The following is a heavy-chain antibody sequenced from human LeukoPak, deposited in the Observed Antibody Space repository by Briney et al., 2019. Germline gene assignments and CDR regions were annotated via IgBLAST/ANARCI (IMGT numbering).Heavy chain of an antibody. CDR2: ISSTSVYM. CDR3: ASPGLSGGNSFDY. CDR1: GFTFNSYT. Sequence: NPGGSLRLSCAASGFTFNSYTMNWVRQAPGKGLEWVSSISSTSVYMYYADSVKGRFTISRDNAKNSLYLQMNSLRAEDTAVYYCASPGLSGGNSFDYWGQGTLVTVSS. J-gene: IGHJ4*02. V-gene: IGHV3-21*04. D-gene: IGHD4-23*01.